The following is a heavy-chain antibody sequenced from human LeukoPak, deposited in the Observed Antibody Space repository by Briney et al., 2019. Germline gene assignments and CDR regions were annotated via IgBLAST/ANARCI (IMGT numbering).Heavy chain of an antibody. Sequence: GGSLRLSCAASGFTFSDYYMSWIRQAPGKGLEWVSYISSSGSTIYYADSVKGRFTISRDNAKNSLYLQMNSLRAEDTAVYYCARDDRVPDCSSTSCLFYYYYYYMDVWGKGTTVTVSS. CDR3: ARDDRVPDCSSTSCLFYYYYYYMDV. CDR2: ISSSGSTI. CDR1: GFTFSDYY. V-gene: IGHV3-11*04. J-gene: IGHJ6*03. D-gene: IGHD2-2*01.